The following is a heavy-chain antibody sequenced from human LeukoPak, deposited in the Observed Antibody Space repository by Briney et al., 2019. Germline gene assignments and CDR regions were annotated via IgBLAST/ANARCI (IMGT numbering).Heavy chain of an antibody. CDR2: INPNSGGT. V-gene: IGHV1-2*04. CDR1: GYTFTGYY. CDR3: ARETTVTTGSDAFDI. D-gene: IGHD4-11*01. J-gene: IGHJ3*02. Sequence: ASVKVSCKASGYTFTGYYMHWVRQASGQGLEWMGWINPNSGGTNYAQKFQGWVTMTRDTSISTAYMELSRLRSDDTAVYYCARETTVTTGSDAFDIWGQGTMVTVSS.